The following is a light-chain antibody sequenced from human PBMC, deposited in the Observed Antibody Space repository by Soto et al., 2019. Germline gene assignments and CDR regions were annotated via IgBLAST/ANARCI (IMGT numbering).Light chain of an antibody. Sequence: EIVMTQSPATLSVSPGERATLSCRASQSIGSNLAWFHQKPGQAPRLLIYRASTRATFIPARFSSSGSGTDFTLSISSLQSEDFAVYFCQQYNNWPWTFGQGTKVEI. J-gene: IGKJ1*01. V-gene: IGKV3-15*01. CDR2: RAS. CDR1: QSIGSN. CDR3: QQYNNWPWT.